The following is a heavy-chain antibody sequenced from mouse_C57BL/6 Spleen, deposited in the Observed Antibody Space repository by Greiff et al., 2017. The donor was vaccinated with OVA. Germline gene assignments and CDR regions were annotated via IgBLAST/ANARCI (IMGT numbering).Heavy chain of an antibody. D-gene: IGHD4-1*02. V-gene: IGHV1-50*01. Sequence: VQLQQPGAELVKPGASVKLSCKASGYTFTSYWMQWVKQRPGQGLEWIGEIDPSDSYTNYNQKFKGKATLTVDTSSSTAYMQLSSLTSEDSAVYYCARSTGWFAYWGQGTLVTVSA. J-gene: IGHJ3*01. CDR2: IDPSDSYT. CDR1: GYTFTSYW. CDR3: ARSTGWFAY.